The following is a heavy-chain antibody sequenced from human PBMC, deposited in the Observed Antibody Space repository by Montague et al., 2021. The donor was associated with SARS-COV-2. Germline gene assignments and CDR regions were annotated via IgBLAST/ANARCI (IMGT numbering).Heavy chain of an antibody. J-gene: IGHJ4*02. CDR2: IYYSGST. D-gene: IGHD5-24*01. Sequence: SETLSLTCTVSGGSISSHYWSWIRQPPGEGLEWIGYIYYSGSTNYKPSLKSRVTISVDTSKKQFSLKLNSVTAADTAVYYCARLGVRDGYMDYWGQGTPVTVSS. CDR1: GGSISSHY. CDR3: ARLGVRDGYMDY. V-gene: IGHV4-59*11.